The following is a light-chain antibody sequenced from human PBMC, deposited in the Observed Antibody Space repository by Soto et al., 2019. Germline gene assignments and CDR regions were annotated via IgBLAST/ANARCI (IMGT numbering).Light chain of an antibody. CDR2: GAS. V-gene: IGKV1-39*01. Sequence: IQMTQSPYSLSASVGDSVTVTCRASQSINIYLNWYQQKPGKAPTLLLYGASSLQSGVPSRFTGGGSRTDFTLTISSLQPEDFATYYCQQSYRSPYTFGQGTKLEIK. CDR1: QSINIY. J-gene: IGKJ2*01. CDR3: QQSYRSPYT.